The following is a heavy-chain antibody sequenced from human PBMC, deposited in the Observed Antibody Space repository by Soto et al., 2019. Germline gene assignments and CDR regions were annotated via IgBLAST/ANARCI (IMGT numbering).Heavy chain of an antibody. CDR1: GFTFSRSW. CDR3: ATYHPFDH. Sequence: EVVLVESGGGLVQPGGSLRLSCAGSGFTFSRSWMSWVRQVPGKGLEWVATIKDDGSEKDYVDSVKGRFTVSRDNGRNSLLLEMNSLRVEATAIYYWATYHPFDHWGQGTLVTVS. CDR2: IKDDGSEK. J-gene: IGHJ4*02. V-gene: IGHV3-7*03. D-gene: IGHD3-16*01.